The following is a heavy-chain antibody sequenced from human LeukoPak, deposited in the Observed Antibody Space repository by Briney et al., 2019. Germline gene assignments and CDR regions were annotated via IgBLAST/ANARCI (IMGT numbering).Heavy chain of an antibody. D-gene: IGHD3-10*01. CDR3: ARDFYYHDSGSYQD. Sequence: GGSLRLSCAGSGFTFSSYAMTWVRQAPGKGLQWVSVISGGGRGTYYADSVKGRFTISRDNSKSTLYLQMNSLRAEDTATYYCARDFYYHDSGSYQDWGQGTLVTVSS. CDR2: ISGGGRGT. J-gene: IGHJ4*02. V-gene: IGHV3-23*01. CDR1: GFTFSSYA.